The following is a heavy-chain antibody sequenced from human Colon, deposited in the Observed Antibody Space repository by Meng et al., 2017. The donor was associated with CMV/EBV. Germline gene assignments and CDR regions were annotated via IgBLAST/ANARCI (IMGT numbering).Heavy chain of an antibody. CDR2: AANKADSYTT. J-gene: IGHJ5*02. V-gene: IGHV3-72*01. D-gene: IGHD3-10*01. CDR1: GFIFSDHY. CDR3: ARDSYHYGSSTYNWFDP. Sequence: GGSLRLSCAGSGFIFSDHYIDWVRQAPGKGLEWVGRAANKADSYTTEYAASVKGRFTFSRDDSENSVYLQMNSLKSEDTAVYYCARDSYHYGSSTYNWFDPWGQGILVTVSS.